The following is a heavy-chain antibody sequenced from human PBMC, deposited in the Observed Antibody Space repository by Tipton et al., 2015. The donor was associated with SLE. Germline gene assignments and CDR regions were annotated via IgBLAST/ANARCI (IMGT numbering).Heavy chain of an antibody. J-gene: IGHJ4*02. CDR3: ARQLGWGDPFAFDY. CDR1: GDSISSGSYY. CDR2: VYSKGST. D-gene: IGHD2-21*02. Sequence: TLSLTCTVSGDSISSGSYYWSWIRQPAGKGLEWIGRVYSKGSTNYNLSLKSRVTISVDASKNQFSLTLNSVTAADTAIYYCARQLGWGDPFAFDYWGQGTLVTVSS. V-gene: IGHV4-61*02.